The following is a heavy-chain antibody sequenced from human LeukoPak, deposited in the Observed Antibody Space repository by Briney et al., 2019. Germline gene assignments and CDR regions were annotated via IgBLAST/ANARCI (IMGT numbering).Heavy chain of an antibody. D-gene: IGHD1/OR15-1a*01. J-gene: IGHJ4*02. CDR1: GFTFSDYG. Sequence: HSGGSLRLSCAASGFTFSDYGMHWVRQAPGKGLEWAAFIRYDGSHKYYADSVKGRFTISRDNSKNTLYFQMNSLRAEDTALYYCAKEGTASKPSDLDYWGQGTLVTVSS. V-gene: IGHV3-30*02. CDR3: AKEGTASKPSDLDY. CDR2: IRYDGSHK.